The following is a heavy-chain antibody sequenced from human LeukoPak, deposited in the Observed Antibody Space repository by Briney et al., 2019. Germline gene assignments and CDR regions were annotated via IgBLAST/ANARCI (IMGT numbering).Heavy chain of an antibody. CDR3: ARSRLGAYWG. Sequence: PSETLSLTCTVSGGSISSYYWSWIRQPPGKGLEWIGYIYYSGSTNYNPSLKSRVTISVDTSKNQFSLKLSSVTAADTAVYYCARSRLGAYWGWGQGTLVTVSS. J-gene: IGHJ4*02. V-gene: IGHV4-59*01. D-gene: IGHD3-16*01. CDR1: GGSISSYY. CDR2: IYYSGST.